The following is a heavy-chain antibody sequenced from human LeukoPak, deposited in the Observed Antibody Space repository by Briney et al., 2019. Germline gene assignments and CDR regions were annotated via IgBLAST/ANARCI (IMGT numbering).Heavy chain of an antibody. Sequence: ASVKVSCKASGYTFTSYYMHWVRQAPGQGLEWMGIINPSGGSTSYAQRFQGRVTMTRDTSTSTVYMELSSLRSEDTAVYYCARATSSSLNHNWFDPWGQGTLVTVSS. V-gene: IGHV1-46*01. CDR3: ARATSSSLNHNWFDP. CDR1: GYTFTSYY. CDR2: INPSGGST. D-gene: IGHD6-13*01. J-gene: IGHJ5*02.